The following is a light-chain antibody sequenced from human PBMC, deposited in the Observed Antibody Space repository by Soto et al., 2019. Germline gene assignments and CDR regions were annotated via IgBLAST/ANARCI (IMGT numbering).Light chain of an antibody. CDR2: DTS. V-gene: IGKV3-20*01. Sequence: EIALTQSPGTLSLSPGDRATLSCRASQTLSNSFIAWYQHKPGQTPRLLVYDTSTRATGIPDRYSGSGSGTDFTLTISRLEPEDFAVFFCQKYGTSEIIFGQGTRLEIK. CDR3: QKYGTSEII. J-gene: IGKJ5*01. CDR1: QTLSNSF.